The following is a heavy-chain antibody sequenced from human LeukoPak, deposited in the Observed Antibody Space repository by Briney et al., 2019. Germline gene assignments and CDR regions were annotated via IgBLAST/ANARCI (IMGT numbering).Heavy chain of an antibody. D-gene: IGHD5-18*01. CDR2: VRDNGES. J-gene: IGHJ3*02. CDR3: ARQPANTAAFDI. V-gene: IGHV4-59*08. CDR1: GVSINTYY. Sequence: SETLSLTCTASGVSINTYYWSWIRQPPGKGLEWIAYVRDNGESNYNPSLKSRLAISIDTANNQISLRLNFVTASDTAIYYCARQPANTAAFDIWGLGTMVTVSS.